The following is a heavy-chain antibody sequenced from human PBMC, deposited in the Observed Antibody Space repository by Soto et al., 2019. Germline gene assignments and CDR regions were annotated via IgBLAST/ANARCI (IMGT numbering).Heavy chain of an antibody. Sequence: SETLSLTCTVSGGSLSSGDYYWCWIRQPPGKGLEWIGYIYYSGSTYYNPSLKSRVTISVDTSKNQFSLKLSSVTAADTAVYYCARDNILGILYGGMDVWAQGTTVTVSS. D-gene: IGHD3-3*01. CDR2: IYYSGST. CDR3: ARDNILGILYGGMDV. J-gene: IGHJ6*02. V-gene: IGHV4-30-4*01. CDR1: GGSLSSGDYY.